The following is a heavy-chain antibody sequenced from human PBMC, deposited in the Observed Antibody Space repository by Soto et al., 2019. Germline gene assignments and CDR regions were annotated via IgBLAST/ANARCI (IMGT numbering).Heavy chain of an antibody. J-gene: IGHJ4*02. CDR3: ARVYSGSYMDS. CDR2: IFHSGST. CDR1: GASIRSNNR. D-gene: IGHD1-26*01. Sequence: SETLSLTCAVSGASIRSNNRWSWVRQPPRKGLEWIGEIFHSGSTNYNTSLKTRLTISIGESKNQFSLKLSSVTAADTAVYYCARVYSGSYMDSWGRGTPVTVSS. V-gene: IGHV4-4*02.